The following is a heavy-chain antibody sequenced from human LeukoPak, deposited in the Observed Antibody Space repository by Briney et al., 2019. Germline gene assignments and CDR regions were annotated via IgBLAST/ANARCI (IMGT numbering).Heavy chain of an antibody. CDR2: ISTDVDAT. D-gene: IGHD1-1*01. V-gene: IGHV3-74*03. CDR1: GFTFSSNW. CDR3: ARDLGTGI. Sequence: GESLKISCAASGFTFSSNWMYWVRQAPGKGLVWVSRISTDVDATTYADSVKGRFTISRDNAKNSLYLQMNSLRAEDTAVYYCARDLGTGIWGQGTLVTVSS. J-gene: IGHJ4*02.